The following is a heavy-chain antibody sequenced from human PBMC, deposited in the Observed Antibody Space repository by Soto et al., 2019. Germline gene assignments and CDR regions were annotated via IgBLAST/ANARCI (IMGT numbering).Heavy chain of an antibody. CDR2: IIPLFGTA. CDR3: ARDRDDYASGTYISYVPDV. CDR1: GGTFSTYP. V-gene: IGHV1-69*01. D-gene: IGHD3-10*01. J-gene: IGHJ6*02. Sequence: QVQLVQSGAEVKKPGSSVRVSCKASGGTFSTYPISWVRQAPGQGLEWMGGIIPLFGTANYAHKFQGRVTITTDESTSTVYMDLSRLRSDDTAVYYCARDRDDYASGTYISYVPDVWGQGTTVTVSS.